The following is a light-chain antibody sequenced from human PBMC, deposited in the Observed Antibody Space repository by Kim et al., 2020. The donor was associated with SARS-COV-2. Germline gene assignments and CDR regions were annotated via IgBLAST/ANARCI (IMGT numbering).Light chain of an antibody. V-gene: IGLV2-11*01. CDR3: CSYAGSYTVV. Sequence: QSSTSSYTGTSSDVGGYNDVSWYRHHTGKAPKLMIYDVSKRPSGVPDRFSGSKSDNTASLSISGLQAEDEADYYCCSYAGSYTVVFGGGTQLTVL. CDR2: DVS. CDR1: SSDVGGYND. J-gene: IGLJ2*01.